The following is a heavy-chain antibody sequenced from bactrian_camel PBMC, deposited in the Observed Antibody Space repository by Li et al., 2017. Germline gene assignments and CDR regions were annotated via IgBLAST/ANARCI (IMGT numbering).Heavy chain of an antibody. J-gene: IGHJ4*01. V-gene: IGHV3S6*01. CDR2: IDSDGTI. CDR1: GAISNNYC. Sequence: HVQLVESGGGSVQAGGSLRLSCVRSGAISNNYCVGWFRQAPGKAREGVASIDSDGTISYADSVKGRFTISRDNSKNTLYLQMNSLKPEDTAIYYCAGDWGVSRNSKLCYDGRWSFAPRAMGQGTQVTVS. D-gene: IGHD1*01.